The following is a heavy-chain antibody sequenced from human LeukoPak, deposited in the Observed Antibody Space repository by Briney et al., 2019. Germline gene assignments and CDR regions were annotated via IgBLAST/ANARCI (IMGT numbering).Heavy chain of an antibody. CDR3: AKDSTVTTFLYSYYFDY. J-gene: IGHJ4*02. CDR1: GFTFSSYG. CDR2: IWYDGSNK. Sequence: PGGSLRLSCAASGFTFSSYGMHWVRQAPGKGLEWVAVIWYDGSNKYYADSVKGRFTISRDNSKNTLYLQMNSLRAEDTAVYYCAKDSTVTTFLYSYYFDYWGQGTLVTVSS. D-gene: IGHD4-17*01. V-gene: IGHV3-30*02.